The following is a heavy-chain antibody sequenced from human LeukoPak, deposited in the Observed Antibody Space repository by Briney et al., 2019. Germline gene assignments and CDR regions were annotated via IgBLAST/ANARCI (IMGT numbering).Heavy chain of an antibody. CDR1: GYTFTSYG. D-gene: IGHD3-10*01. CDR3: ARDDVYGSGSYEGFDY. J-gene: IGHJ4*02. Sequence: ASVKVSCKASGYTFTSYGISWVRQAPGQGLEWMGWISAYNGNTNYAQKLQGRVTMTTDTSTSTAYMELRSLRSDDTAVYYCARDDVYGSGSYEGFDYWGQGTLVTVSS. CDR2: ISAYNGNT. V-gene: IGHV1-18*01.